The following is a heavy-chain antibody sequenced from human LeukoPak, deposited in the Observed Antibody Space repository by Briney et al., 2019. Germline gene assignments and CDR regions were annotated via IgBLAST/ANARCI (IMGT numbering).Heavy chain of an antibody. D-gene: IGHD3-22*01. CDR3: AKAQGPHSSGYPILFDY. Sequence: GGSLRLSCAASGFTFSSYAMSWVRQAPGKGLEWVSAISGSGGSTYYADSVKGRFTISRDNTKNTLYLQMNSLRAEDTAVYYCAKAQGPHSSGYPILFDYWGQGTLVTVSS. CDR1: GFTFSSYA. V-gene: IGHV3-23*01. J-gene: IGHJ4*02. CDR2: ISGSGGST.